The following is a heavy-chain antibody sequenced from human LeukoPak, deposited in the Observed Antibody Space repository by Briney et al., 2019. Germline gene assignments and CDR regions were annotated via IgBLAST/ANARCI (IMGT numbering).Heavy chain of an antibody. D-gene: IGHD4-23*01. CDR3: AREEYENGGNAGNWFDP. CDR1: GGSISSSSYY. Sequence: PSETLSLTCTVSGGSISSSSYYWGWIRQPPGKGLEWIGSIYYSGSTYYNPSLKSRVTISVDTSKNQFSLKLSSVTAADTAVYYCAREEYENGGNAGNWFDPWGQGTLVTVSS. J-gene: IGHJ5*02. CDR2: IYYSGST. V-gene: IGHV4-39*07.